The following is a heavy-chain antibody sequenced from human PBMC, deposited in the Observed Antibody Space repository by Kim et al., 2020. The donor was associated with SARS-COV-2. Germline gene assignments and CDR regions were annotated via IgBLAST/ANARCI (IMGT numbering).Heavy chain of an antibody. D-gene: IGHD6-19*01. V-gene: IGHV3-9*01. J-gene: IGHJ4*02. CDR1: GFTFDDSA. CDR2: ISWNSGSI. Sequence: GGSLRLSCAASGFTFDDSAMHWVRQAPGKGLEWVSGISWNSGSIGYADSVKGRFTISRDNAKNSLYLQMNSLRAEDTALYYCAKGGSGQQWLVQNYWGQGTLVTVSS. CDR3: AKGGSGQQWLVQNY.